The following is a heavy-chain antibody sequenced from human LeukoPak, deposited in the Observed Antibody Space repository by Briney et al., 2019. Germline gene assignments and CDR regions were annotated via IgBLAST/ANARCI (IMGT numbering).Heavy chain of an antibody. Sequence: ASVKVSCKVSGYTLTELSMHWVRQAPGKGLEWMGGFDPEDGETIYAQKFQGRVTMTEDTSTDTAYMELSSLRSEDTAVYYCARGLRRGYYDSSGFDAFDIWGQGTMVTVSS. V-gene: IGHV1-24*01. CDR2: FDPEDGET. J-gene: IGHJ3*02. CDR1: GYTLTELS. CDR3: ARGLRRGYYDSSGFDAFDI. D-gene: IGHD3-22*01.